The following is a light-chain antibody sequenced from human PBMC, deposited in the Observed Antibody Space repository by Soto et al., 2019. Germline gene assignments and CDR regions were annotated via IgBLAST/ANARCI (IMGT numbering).Light chain of an antibody. CDR2: GAS. Sequence: EIVLTQSTGTLSLAPVERGTLSCMAIESVRSSYLAWYQQKPGQAPRLLVYGASTRATGIPDRFTGSGSGTEFTLTISSLKTEDFATYYCQQSYGSHELTFGGGTKVDIK. CDR3: QQSYGSHELT. J-gene: IGKJ4*01. CDR1: ESVRSSY. V-gene: IGKV3-20*01.